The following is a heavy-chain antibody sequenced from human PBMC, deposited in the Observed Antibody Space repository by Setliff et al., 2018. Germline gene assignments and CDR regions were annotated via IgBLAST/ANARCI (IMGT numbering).Heavy chain of an antibody. J-gene: IGHJ5*02. CDR1: GGTFSSYG. V-gene: IGHV1-69*05. D-gene: IGHD2-15*01. Sequence: GASVKVSCKASGGTFSSYGISWVRQAPGQGLEGMGGTIPMFGTTNYARKFQGRVTIITDESTSTAYMELNSLTSEDPAVYYCARSPALLGIVYLDPWGQGTRVTVSS. CDR3: ARSPALLGIVYLDP. CDR2: TIPMFGTT.